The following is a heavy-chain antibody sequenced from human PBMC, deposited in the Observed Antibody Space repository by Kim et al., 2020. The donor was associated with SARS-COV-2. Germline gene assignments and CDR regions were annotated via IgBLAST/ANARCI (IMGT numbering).Heavy chain of an antibody. Sequence: GGSLRLSCAASGFTFKIYEMIWVRQAPGRGLEWVSYIGSSGTTIYYGDSVKGRFTISRDNANNLLYLQMTSLRAGDTATYYCARKDMYGGNHFDHWGQGT. J-gene: IGHJ4*02. V-gene: IGHV3-48*03. CDR3: ARKDMYGGNHFDH. CDR1: GFTFKIYE. CDR2: IGSSGTTI. D-gene: IGHD2-15*01.